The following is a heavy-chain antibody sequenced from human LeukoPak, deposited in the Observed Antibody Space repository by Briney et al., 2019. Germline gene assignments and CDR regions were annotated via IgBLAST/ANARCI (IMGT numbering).Heavy chain of an antibody. CDR1: GGTFSSYA. D-gene: IGHD6-13*01. CDR3: ARDISSMGIAAAPPFDP. J-gene: IGHJ5*02. CDR2: IIPILGIA. V-gene: IGHV1-69*04. Sequence: SVKVSCKASGGTFSSYAISWVRQAPGQGLEWMGRIIPILGIANYAQKFQGRVTITADKSTSTAYMELSSLRSEDTAVYYCARDISSMGIAAAPPFDPWGQGTLVTVSS.